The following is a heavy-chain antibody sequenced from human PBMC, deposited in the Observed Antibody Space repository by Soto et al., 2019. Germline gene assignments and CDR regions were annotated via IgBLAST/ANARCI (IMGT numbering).Heavy chain of an antibody. CDR3: ARRLTSIACRFDP. CDR1: GGSISSSSYY. J-gene: IGHJ5*02. Sequence: QLQLQESGPGLVKPSETLSLTCTVSGGSISSSSYYWGWIRQPPGKGLEWIGSIYYSGSTYYNPSLKSRVTVYVGTSKDQFSMKLTSVTAADTAVYYFARRLTSIACRFDPWGQGTLVTVSS. V-gene: IGHV4-39*01. CDR2: IYYSGST.